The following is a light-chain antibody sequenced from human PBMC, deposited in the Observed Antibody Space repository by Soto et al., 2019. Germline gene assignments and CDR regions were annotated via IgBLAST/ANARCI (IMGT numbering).Light chain of an antibody. Sequence: DIQMTQSPSTLSASVGDRVTITCRASQSISSWLAWYQQQPGKAPKLLIYKASSLESGVPSRFSGSGSGTEFTLTISSLQPDDFATYYCQQSKSFPMYTFGHGTKLEIK. CDR3: QQSKSFPMYT. CDR2: KAS. V-gene: IGKV1-5*03. CDR1: QSISSW. J-gene: IGKJ2*01.